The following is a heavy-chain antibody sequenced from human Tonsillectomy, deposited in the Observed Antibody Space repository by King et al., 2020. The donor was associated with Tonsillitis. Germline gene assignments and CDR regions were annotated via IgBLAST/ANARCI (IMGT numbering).Heavy chain of an antibody. V-gene: IGHV4-59*08. J-gene: IGHJ4*02. D-gene: IGHD3-10*01. CDR1: GGSISSYY. Sequence: VQLQESGPGLVKPSETLSLTCTVSGGSISSYYWSWIRQPPGKELEWIGYIHYSGSTNYNPSLKSRVTISVDTSKNQFSLKLSSVTAADTAVYYCARHGGGDYGSELHWGQGTLVTVSS. CDR2: IHYSGST. CDR3: ARHGGGDYGSELH.